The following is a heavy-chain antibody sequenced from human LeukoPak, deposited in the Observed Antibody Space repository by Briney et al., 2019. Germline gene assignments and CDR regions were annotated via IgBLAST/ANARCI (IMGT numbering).Heavy chain of an antibody. CDR2: ISSSNSYI. V-gene: IGHV3-21*01. CDR1: GFTFSSYS. D-gene: IGHD3-10*01. CDR3: AREPGSGSYFSDPAVVYGLDV. J-gene: IGHJ6*04. Sequence: PGGSLRLSCAASGFTFSSYSMNWVRQAPGKGLEWVSSISSSNSYIYYAASVKGRFTISRDNAKNPLYLQMNSLRAEDTAVYYCAREPGSGSYFSDPAVVYGLDVWGKGTTVTVSS.